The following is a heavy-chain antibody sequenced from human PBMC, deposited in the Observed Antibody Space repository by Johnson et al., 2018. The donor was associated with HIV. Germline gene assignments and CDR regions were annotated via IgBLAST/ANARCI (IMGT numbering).Heavy chain of an antibody. V-gene: IGHV3-30*19. CDR1: GFTFSSYG. Sequence: QVQLVESGGGEVQPGRSLRLSCAASGFTFSSYGMHWVRQAPGKGLEWVAVISYDGSNQYYADSVKGRFTISRDNSKNTLYLQMNSLRAEDTAVYYCARDGESQQLPLGDALDIWGQGTMVTVSS. D-gene: IGHD6-13*01. CDR3: ARDGESQQLPLGDALDI. J-gene: IGHJ3*02. CDR2: ISYDGSNQ.